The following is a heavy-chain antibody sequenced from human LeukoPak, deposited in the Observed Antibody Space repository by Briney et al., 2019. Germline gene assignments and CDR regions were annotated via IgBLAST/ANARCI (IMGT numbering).Heavy chain of an antibody. J-gene: IGHJ6*02. Sequence: PGGSLRLSCAASGFTVSSNYMGWVRQAPGKGLECVSVIFTGGNAYYADSVKGRFTISRDIFKDTLFFQMNSLRADDTAVYYCARYSFYYDGSVYGMNVWGQGTTVTVSS. CDR3: ARYSFYYDGSVYGMNV. CDR1: GFTVSSNY. CDR2: IFTGGNA. V-gene: IGHV3-53*01. D-gene: IGHD3-22*01.